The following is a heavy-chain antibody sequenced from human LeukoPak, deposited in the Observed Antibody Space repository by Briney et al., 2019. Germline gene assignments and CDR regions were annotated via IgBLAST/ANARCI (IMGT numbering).Heavy chain of an antibody. CDR1: GFTFDDYG. D-gene: IGHD2-21*02. V-gene: IGHV3-21*01. CDR3: ASRNQYCGGDCFWAFDI. J-gene: IGHJ3*02. CDR2: ISSSGSYI. Sequence: GGSLRLSCAASGFTFDDYGMDWVRQTPGKGLEWVSSISSSGSYIYYADSVKGRFTISRDNAKNSLYLQMNSLRAEDTAVYYCASRNQYCGGDCFWAFDIWGQGTMVTVSS.